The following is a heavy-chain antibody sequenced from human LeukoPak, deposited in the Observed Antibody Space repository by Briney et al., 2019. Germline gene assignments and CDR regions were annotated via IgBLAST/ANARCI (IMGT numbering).Heavy chain of an antibody. J-gene: IGHJ3*02. CDR1: GFTFSNYG. D-gene: IGHD1-26*01. Sequence: PGGSLRLSCAASGFTFSNYGMSWVRQAPGKGLEWVSVISGSGGSTYHADSVKGRFTISRDNSKNSLYLQMNSLRAEDTAVYYCARGIIVGATARKLFDIWGQGTMVTVSS. CDR2: ISGSGGST. CDR3: ARGIIVGATARKLFDI. V-gene: IGHV3-23*01.